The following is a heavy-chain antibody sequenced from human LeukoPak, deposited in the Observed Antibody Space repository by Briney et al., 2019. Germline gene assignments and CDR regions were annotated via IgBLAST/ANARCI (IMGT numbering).Heavy chain of an antibody. CDR1: GFTFSSYA. CDR2: ISYHGNNE. Sequence: GGSLLLSCAASGFTFSSYAMHWGRQGPGKGLEGVGTISYHGNNEYDADSVKGRFTISRDNSKNTLYLQMNSLRTEDTAAYYCARDRVQLWNYGMDVWGQGTTVTVSS. V-gene: IGHV3-30-3*01. CDR3: ARDRVQLWNYGMDV. D-gene: IGHD1-1*01. J-gene: IGHJ6*02.